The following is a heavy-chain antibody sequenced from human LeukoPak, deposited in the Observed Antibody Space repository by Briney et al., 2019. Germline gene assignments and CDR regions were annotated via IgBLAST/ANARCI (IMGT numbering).Heavy chain of an antibody. Sequence: PGGSLRLSCAASGFTFSSYGMHWVRQAPGKGLEWVAVISYDGSNKYYADSVKGRFTISRDNSKNTLYLQMNSLRAEDTAVYYCAKSSSGSWAQALDYWGQGTLVTVSS. V-gene: IGHV3-30*18. CDR2: ISYDGSNK. J-gene: IGHJ4*02. CDR1: GFTFSSYG. CDR3: AKSSSGSWAQALDY. D-gene: IGHD2-15*01.